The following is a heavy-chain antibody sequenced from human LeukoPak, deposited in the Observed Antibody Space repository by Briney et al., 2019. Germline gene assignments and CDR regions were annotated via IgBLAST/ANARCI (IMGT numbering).Heavy chain of an antibody. J-gene: IGHJ5*02. CDR1: GYTFTGYY. V-gene: IGHV1-2*02. Sequence: ASVKVSCKASGYTFTGYYMHWVRQAPGQGLEWMGWINPNSGGTNYAQKFQGRVTMTRDTSISTAYMELSRLRSDDTAVYYCARDRDSSGYSGNWFDPWVQGTLVTVSS. D-gene: IGHD3-22*01. CDR3: ARDRDSSGYSGNWFDP. CDR2: INPNSGGT.